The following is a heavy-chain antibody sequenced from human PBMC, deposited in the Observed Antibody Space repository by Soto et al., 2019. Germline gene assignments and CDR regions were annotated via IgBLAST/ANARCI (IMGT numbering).Heavy chain of an antibody. D-gene: IGHD6-13*01. CDR3: AKRPLTAAGFDY. Sequence: EVQLLESGGGLVQPGGSLRLSCAASGFTFSNYAMTWVRQAPGKGLEWVSVITGSGGGTYFVDSVKGRFTISRDKSKNTVYLQMLSLRAENTAVYYCAKRPLTAAGFDYWGQGTLVTVSA. J-gene: IGHJ4*02. CDR1: GFTFSNYA. V-gene: IGHV3-23*01. CDR2: ITGSGGGT.